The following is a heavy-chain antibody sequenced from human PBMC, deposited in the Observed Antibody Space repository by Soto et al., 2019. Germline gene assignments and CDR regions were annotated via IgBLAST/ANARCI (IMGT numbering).Heavy chain of an antibody. Sequence: QVQLVQSGAEVKKPGSSVKVSCKASGGTFSSYAISWVRQAPGQGLEWMGGIIPIFGTANYAQKFQGRVTITADESTSTAYMELSSLGSEDTAVYYCAATPSSPLIVVVVAAKYYFDYWGQGTLVTVSS. V-gene: IGHV1-69*01. J-gene: IGHJ4*02. CDR3: AATPSSPLIVVVVAAKYYFDY. D-gene: IGHD2-15*01. CDR1: GGTFSSYA. CDR2: IIPIFGTA.